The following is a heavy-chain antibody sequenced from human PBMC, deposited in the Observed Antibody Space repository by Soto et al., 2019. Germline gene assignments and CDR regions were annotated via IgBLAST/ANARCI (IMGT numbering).Heavy chain of an antibody. V-gene: IGHV4-39*01. Sequence: SETLSLTCTVSGGSINSNKYYWGRVRQSPGRGLEWIAGLYYTGSNFYNPSLKNRVSISVDTSKNQFSLNVYSVTAAETAVYYCARPPPGQAPLYPPRLDFWGQGVKVT. CDR3: ARPPPGQAPLYPPRLDF. D-gene: IGHD2-2*02. CDR1: GGSINSNKYY. CDR2: LYYTGSN. J-gene: IGHJ4*02.